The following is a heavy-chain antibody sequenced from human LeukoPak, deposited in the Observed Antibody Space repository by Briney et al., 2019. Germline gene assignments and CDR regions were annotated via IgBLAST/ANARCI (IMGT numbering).Heavy chain of an antibody. CDR3: AKAREQIQLWLPDY. CDR1: GFTFSSYA. D-gene: IGHD5-18*01. J-gene: IGHJ4*02. Sequence: TGGSLRLSCAASGFTFSSYAMHWVRQAPGKGLEWVAVISYDGTNKYYADSVKGRFTISRDNSKNTLYLQMNSLRADDTAVYYCAKAREQIQLWLPDYWGQGTLVTVSS. V-gene: IGHV3-30*04. CDR2: ISYDGTNK.